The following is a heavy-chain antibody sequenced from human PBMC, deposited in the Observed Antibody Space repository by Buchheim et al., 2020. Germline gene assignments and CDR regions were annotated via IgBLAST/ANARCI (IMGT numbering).Heavy chain of an antibody. CDR1: GGSISSGDYY. CDR3: ARLKRYCSSTSCYFPRSSYYYYGMDV. Sequence: QVQLQESGPGLVKPSQTLSLTCTVSGGSISSGDYYWSWIRQPPGKGLEWIGYIYYSGSTYYNPSLKSRVTISVDTSKNQFPLKLSSVTAADTAVYYCARLKRYCSSTSCYFPRSSYYYYGMDVWGQGTT. CDR2: IYYSGST. J-gene: IGHJ6*02. D-gene: IGHD2-2*01. V-gene: IGHV4-30-4*01.